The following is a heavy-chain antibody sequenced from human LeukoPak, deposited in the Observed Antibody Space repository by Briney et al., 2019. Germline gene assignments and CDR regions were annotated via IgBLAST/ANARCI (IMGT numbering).Heavy chain of an antibody. D-gene: IGHD6-19*01. Sequence: PGGSLRLSCVASGFTFSSYAMHWVRQAPGKGLEWVALISYDGCNKYYADSVKGRFTISRDNSKNTLYLQMNSLRAEDTAVYYCARGGVYSSGSYYLYYFDYWGQGTLVTVSS. V-gene: IGHV3-30-3*01. CDR1: GFTFSSYA. CDR3: ARGGVYSSGSYYLYYFDY. CDR2: ISYDGCNK. J-gene: IGHJ4*02.